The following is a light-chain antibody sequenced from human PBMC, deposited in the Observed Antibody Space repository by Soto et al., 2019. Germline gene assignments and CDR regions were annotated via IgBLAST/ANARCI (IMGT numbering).Light chain of an antibody. Sequence: PGERVTLSCSASQSVSSSYLTWYQQKPGQAPRLLIYGASTRATGIPARFSGSGSGTDFTLTISSLQPEDFAVYYCQQDYNXSWTFGQGTKVDIK. CDR2: GAS. CDR1: QSVSSSY. CDR3: QQDYNXSWT. J-gene: IGKJ1*01. V-gene: IGKV3D-7*01.